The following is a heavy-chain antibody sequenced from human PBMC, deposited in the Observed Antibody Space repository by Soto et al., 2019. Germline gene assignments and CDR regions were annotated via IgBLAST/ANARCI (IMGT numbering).Heavy chain of an antibody. CDR2: ISGGAGTT. Sequence: EVQLLESGGGLVQPGESLRLSCAASGLTFRNSGMSWVRQAPGKGLEWVSAISGGAGTTDYAESVKGRFTISRDNSKKTLYLQMNSLRVEDTAVYYCAILGWHVPPFDSWGQGTLVIVSS. D-gene: IGHD3-10*01. CDR1: GLTFRNSG. V-gene: IGHV3-23*01. J-gene: IGHJ4*02. CDR3: AILGWHVPPFDS.